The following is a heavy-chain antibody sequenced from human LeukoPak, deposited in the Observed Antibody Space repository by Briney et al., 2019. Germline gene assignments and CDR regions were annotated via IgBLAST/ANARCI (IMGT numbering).Heavy chain of an antibody. CDR2: MSEDGNEI. Sequence: GGSLRLSCTVSGFIFSDFSMSWVRQAPGKGLECVAKMSEDGNEIFYVDSVKGRFTISRDNTKKSLYLQLNSLSPEDSAVYYCARPRGCGSARCNNFDYWGQGTLVTVSS. J-gene: IGHJ4*02. D-gene: IGHD2-2*01. V-gene: IGHV3-7*01. CDR3: ARPRGCGSARCNNFDY. CDR1: GFIFSDFS.